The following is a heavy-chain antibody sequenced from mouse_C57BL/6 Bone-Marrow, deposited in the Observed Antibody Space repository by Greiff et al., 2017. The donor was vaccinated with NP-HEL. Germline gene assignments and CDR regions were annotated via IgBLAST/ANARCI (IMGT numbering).Heavy chain of an antibody. J-gene: IGHJ2*01. Sequence: QVQLKQPGAELVKPGASVKLSCKASGYTFTSYWMQWVKQRPGQGLEWIGEIDPSDSYTNYNQKFKGKATLTVNTSSSTAYMQLSSLTSEDSAVYYCAREITTVVATGGYWGQGTTLTVSS. D-gene: IGHD1-1*01. CDR1: GYTFTSYW. V-gene: IGHV1-50*01. CDR3: AREITTVVATGGY. CDR2: IDPSDSYT.